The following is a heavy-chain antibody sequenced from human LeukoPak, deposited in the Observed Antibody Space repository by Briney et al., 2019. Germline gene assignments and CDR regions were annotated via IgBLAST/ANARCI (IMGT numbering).Heavy chain of an antibody. CDR3: ASHPRDSSPFDY. CDR2: ISGSGDRT. CDR1: GFTFSNYA. D-gene: IGHD6-13*01. J-gene: IGHJ4*02. Sequence: PGGSLRLSCAASGFTFSNYAMSWVRQAPGKGLEWVSTISGSGDRTYDADSVKGRFTISRDNSKNTLYLQMNSLRAEDTAVYYCASHPRDSSPFDYWGQGTLVTVSS. V-gene: IGHV3-23*01.